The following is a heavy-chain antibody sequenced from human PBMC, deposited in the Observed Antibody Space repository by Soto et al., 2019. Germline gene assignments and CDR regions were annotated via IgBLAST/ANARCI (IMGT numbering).Heavy chain of an antibody. Sequence: QVQLVESGGGVVQPGRSLRLSCAASGFTFSDYIMHWVRQAPGEGLEWVAMVLHDGNNKYYADSVKGRFTISRDNSKNTLYPQMNSLRTEDTAMYYCARDDEDGSYCDLGYWGPGTLVTVSS. D-gene: IGHD3-10*01. CDR2: VLHDGNNK. CDR3: ARDDEDGSYCDLGY. CDR1: GFTFSDYI. J-gene: IGHJ4*02. V-gene: IGHV3-30-3*01.